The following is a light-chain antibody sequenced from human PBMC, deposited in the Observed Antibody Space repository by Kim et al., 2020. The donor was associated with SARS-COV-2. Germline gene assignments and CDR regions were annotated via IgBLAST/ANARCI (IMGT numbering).Light chain of an antibody. CDR2: YDS. J-gene: IGLJ3*02. CDR1: NIGSKS. Sequence: SYELTQPPSVSVAPGKTARITCGGNNIGSKSVHWYQQKPGQAPVLVIYYDSDRPSGIPERFSGSNSGNTAPLTISRVEAGDEADYYCQVWDSSSDHRVFGGGTQLTV. CDR3: QVWDSSSDHRV. V-gene: IGLV3-21*04.